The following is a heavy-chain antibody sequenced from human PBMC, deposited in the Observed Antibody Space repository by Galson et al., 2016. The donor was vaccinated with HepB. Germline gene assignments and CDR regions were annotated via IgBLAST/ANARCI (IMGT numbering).Heavy chain of an antibody. Sequence: SLRLSCAASGFSFSNHAMSWVRQAPGKGLEWVSGISGSGDSTYYADSVKGRSTVSRDNSKNTLFLQLNSLRAEDTAVYYCAKDGLGWFGELLPDDYWGQGTLVTVSS. V-gene: IGHV3-23*01. CDR1: GFSFSNHA. D-gene: IGHD3-10*01. CDR2: ISGSGDST. J-gene: IGHJ4*02. CDR3: AKDGLGWFGELLPDDY.